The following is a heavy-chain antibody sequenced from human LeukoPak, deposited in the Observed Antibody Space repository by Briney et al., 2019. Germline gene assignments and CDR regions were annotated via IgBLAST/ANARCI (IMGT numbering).Heavy chain of an antibody. V-gene: IGHV4-59*08. J-gene: IGHJ5*02. Sequence: SETLSLTCTVSGGSISRDYWSWIRQPPGKGLEWIGYIHYTGSTNYNPSPKSRVTISVDTSKNQFSLKLSSVTAADTAVYYCARHRSGRYSGSYYRWGQGTLVTVSS. CDR1: GGSISRDY. CDR3: ARHRSGRYSGSYYR. CDR2: IHYTGST. D-gene: IGHD1-26*01.